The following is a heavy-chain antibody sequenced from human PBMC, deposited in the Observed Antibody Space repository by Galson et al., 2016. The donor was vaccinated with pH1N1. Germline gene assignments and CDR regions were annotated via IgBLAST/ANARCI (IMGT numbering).Heavy chain of an antibody. J-gene: IGHJ5*02. Sequence: SLRLSCAVSGFTFSSYAMNWVRQAPGKGLEWVSGISGSGATTYYADSVKGRFTISRDNSKNMLYLQMNSLRVEDTALYYCASGNLRIAACLSWFDPRGQGTLVTVSS. V-gene: IGHV3-23*01. CDR2: ISGSGATT. CDR3: ASGNLRIAACLSWFDP. CDR1: GFTFSSYA. D-gene: IGHD6-13*01.